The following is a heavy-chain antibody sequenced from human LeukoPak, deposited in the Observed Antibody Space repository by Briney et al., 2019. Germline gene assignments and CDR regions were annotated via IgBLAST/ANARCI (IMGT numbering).Heavy chain of an antibody. Sequence: ASVKVSCKASGYTFTGYYMHWVRQAPGQGLEWMGWINPNSGGTNYAQKFQGRVTMTRDTSISSAYMELSRLRSDDTAVYYCARTGRLRFTGGFDIWGQGTMVTVSS. J-gene: IGHJ3*02. CDR2: INPNSGGT. D-gene: IGHD4-17*01. CDR1: GYTFTGYY. V-gene: IGHV1-2*02. CDR3: ARTGRLRFTGGFDI.